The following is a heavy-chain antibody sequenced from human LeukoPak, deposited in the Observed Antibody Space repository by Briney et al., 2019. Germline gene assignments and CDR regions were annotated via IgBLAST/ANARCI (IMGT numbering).Heavy chain of an antibody. Sequence: PSGTLSLTCTVSGGSIGSNYWTWIRQPPGKGLEYIGYIYYTGATNYNPSLKSRVTISVDTSKNQFSLKMTPVTAADTAVYFCAKYGNSGWVIDNWGQGTLVTVSS. J-gene: IGHJ4*02. V-gene: IGHV4-59*12. CDR3: AKYGNSGWVIDN. D-gene: IGHD6-19*01. CDR2: IYYTGAT. CDR1: GGSIGSNY.